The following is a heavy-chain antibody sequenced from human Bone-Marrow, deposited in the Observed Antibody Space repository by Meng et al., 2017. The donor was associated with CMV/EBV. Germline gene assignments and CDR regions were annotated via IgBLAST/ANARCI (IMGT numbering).Heavy chain of an antibody. CDR3: ARVTYYYDSSGYGRALYYFDY. CDR1: GFTFSNYA. V-gene: IGHV3-23*01. CDR2: ITGSGGTT. Sequence: GESLKISCAASGFTFSNYAMSWVRQAPGKGLEWVSAITGSGGTTYYADSVKGRFTISRDNAKNTLYLQMNSLRVEDTAVYYCARVTYYYDSSGYGRALYYFDYWGQGTLATVSS. J-gene: IGHJ4*02. D-gene: IGHD3-22*01.